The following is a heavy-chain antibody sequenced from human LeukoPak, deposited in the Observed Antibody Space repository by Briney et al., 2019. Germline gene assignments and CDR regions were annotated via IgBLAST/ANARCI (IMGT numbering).Heavy chain of an antibody. V-gene: IGHV4-34*01. Sequence: SETLSLTCTVSGGSLSSYYWNWIRQPPGKGLEWIGEINHSGSTNYNPSLKSRVTISVDTSKNQFSLKLSSVTAADTAVYYCARGRGWLQFPLDYWGQGTLVTVSS. D-gene: IGHD5-24*01. CDR3: ARGRGWLQFPLDY. CDR2: INHSGST. CDR1: GGSLSSYY. J-gene: IGHJ4*02.